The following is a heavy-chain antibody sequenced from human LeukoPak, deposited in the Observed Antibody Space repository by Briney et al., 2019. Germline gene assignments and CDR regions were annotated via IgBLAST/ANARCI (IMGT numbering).Heavy chain of an antibody. CDR2: IKHDGSDK. CDR3: ARISGNWFDP. J-gene: IGHJ5*02. D-gene: IGHD3-10*01. Sequence: PGGSLRLSCAASGFTFSSYWMSWVRQAPGKGLEWMANIKHDGSDKYYVASVKGRFTISRDNAKNSLYLQMNSLRAEDTAVYYCARISGNWFDPWGQGTLVTVSS. V-gene: IGHV3-7*01. CDR1: GFTFSSYW.